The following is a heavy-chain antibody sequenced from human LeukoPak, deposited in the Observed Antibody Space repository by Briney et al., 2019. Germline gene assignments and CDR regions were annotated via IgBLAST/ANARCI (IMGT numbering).Heavy chain of an antibody. D-gene: IGHD6-13*01. CDR3: ARLYSSSWYDAFDI. CDR2: ISSNGGST. V-gene: IGHV3-64*01. Sequence: GGSLRLSCAASGFTFSNYAMHWVRQAPGKGLEYVSAISSNGGSTYYANSVKGRFTISRDNSKNTLYPQMGSLRAEDMAVYYCARLYSSSWYDAFDIWGQGTMVTVSS. J-gene: IGHJ3*02. CDR1: GFTFSNYA.